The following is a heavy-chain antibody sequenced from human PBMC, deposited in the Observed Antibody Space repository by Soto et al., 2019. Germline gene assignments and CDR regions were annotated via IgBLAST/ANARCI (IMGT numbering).Heavy chain of an antibody. D-gene: IGHD2-21*02. J-gene: IGHJ3*02. CDR2: ISYDGSNK. CDR1: GFTFSSYG. CDR3: AKIRDYGGNSGAFDI. V-gene: IGHV3-30*18. Sequence: GGSLRLSCAASGFTFSSYGMHWVRQAPSKGLEWVAVISYDGSNKYYADSVKGRFTISRDTTKNTLYLQMNSLRAENTAVYYCAKIRDYGGNSGAFDIWGQGTTVTVSS.